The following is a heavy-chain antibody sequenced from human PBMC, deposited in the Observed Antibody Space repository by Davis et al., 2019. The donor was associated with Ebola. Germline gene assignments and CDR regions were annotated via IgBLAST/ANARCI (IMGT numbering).Heavy chain of an antibody. Sequence: AASVKVSCKASGGTFSRYAISWVRQAPGQGLEWMGGIIPIFGTANYAQKFQGRATITADESTSTAYMELSSLRSEDTAVYYCARVREYSSGWRDYYYYYGMDVWGQGTTVTVSS. D-gene: IGHD6-19*01. J-gene: IGHJ6*02. CDR1: GGTFSRYA. V-gene: IGHV1-69*13. CDR3: ARVREYSSGWRDYYYYYGMDV. CDR2: IIPIFGTA.